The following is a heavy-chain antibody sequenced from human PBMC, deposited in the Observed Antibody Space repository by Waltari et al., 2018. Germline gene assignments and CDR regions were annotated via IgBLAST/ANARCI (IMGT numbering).Heavy chain of an antibody. D-gene: IGHD2-8*01. CDR1: GRTFSSYA. V-gene: IGHV3-30*01. Sequence: QVQLVESGGGVVQPGRHLRLSWAATGRTFSSYAMHWVRQAPGKGLELVAVISYDGSNKSYADSVKGRFTISRDNSKNTLYLQMNSLRAEDTAVYYCARELNAFDIWGQGTMVTVSS. CDR2: ISYDGSNK. CDR3: ARELNAFDI. J-gene: IGHJ3*02.